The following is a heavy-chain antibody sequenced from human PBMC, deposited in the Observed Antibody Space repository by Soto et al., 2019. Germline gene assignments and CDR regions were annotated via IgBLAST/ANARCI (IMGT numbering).Heavy chain of an antibody. CDR1: GFTFTDHA. V-gene: IGHV3-30*04. CDR3: ARTKAIFGLAV. J-gene: IGHJ6*02. Sequence: VQLVESGGGVFQPGRSLTLSCVASGFTFTDHAMHWFRQAPGKGLEWVALISYDGNNKQYTDSVKGRSSISRDNSKDTLFLQLSSLRLEDTAVYYCARTKAIFGLAVWGQGTTVTVSS. CDR2: ISYDGNNK. D-gene: IGHD2-8*01.